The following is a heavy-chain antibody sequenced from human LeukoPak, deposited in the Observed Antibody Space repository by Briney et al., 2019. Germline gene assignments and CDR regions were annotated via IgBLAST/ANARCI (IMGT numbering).Heavy chain of an antibody. CDR1: TGTFSSYA. D-gene: IGHD2-2*01. CDR2: IIPIFGTA. Sequence: SVKVSCKASTGTFSSYAISWVRQAPGQGLEWMGRIIPIFGTANYAQKFQGRVTITTDESTSTAYMELSSLRSEDTAVYYCAATPEDIVVVPAATAGRDYWGQGTLVTVSS. V-gene: IGHV1-69*05. J-gene: IGHJ4*02. CDR3: AATPEDIVVVPAATAGRDY.